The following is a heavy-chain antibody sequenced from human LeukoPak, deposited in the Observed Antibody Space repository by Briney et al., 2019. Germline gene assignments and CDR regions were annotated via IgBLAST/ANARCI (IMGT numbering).Heavy chain of an antibody. Sequence: GGSLRLSCAASGFTVSSNYMSWVRQAPGKGLEWVSVIYSGGSTYYADSVKGRFTISRDNSKNTLYLQMNSLRAEDTAVYYCVRDGPTIFGVAYYFDYWGQGTLVTVSS. V-gene: IGHV3-66*01. CDR2: IYSGGST. CDR1: GFTVSSNY. CDR3: VRDGPTIFGVAYYFDY. J-gene: IGHJ4*02. D-gene: IGHD3-3*01.